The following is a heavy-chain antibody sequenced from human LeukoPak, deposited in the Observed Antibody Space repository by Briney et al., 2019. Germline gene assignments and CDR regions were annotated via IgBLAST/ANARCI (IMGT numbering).Heavy chain of an antibody. D-gene: IGHD1-26*01. CDR1: GFTFSSYA. CDR2: ISYDGSNK. Sequence: GRSLRLSCAASGFTFSSYAMHWVRQAPGKGLEWVAVISYDGSNKYYADSVKGRFTISRDNSKNTLYLRMNSLRTEDTAVYYCARGWWELRFADYWGQGTLVTVSS. CDR3: ARGWWELRFADY. V-gene: IGHV3-30-3*01. J-gene: IGHJ4*02.